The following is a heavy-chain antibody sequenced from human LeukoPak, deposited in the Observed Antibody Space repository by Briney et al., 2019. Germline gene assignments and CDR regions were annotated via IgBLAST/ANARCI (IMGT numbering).Heavy chain of an antibody. Sequence: GGSLRLSCAASEFTFSSYSMNWVRQAPGKGLEWVSSISGDSSYIYYADSVKGRFTISRDNAKNSLFLQMNSLRAEDTAVYYCARDGSGSYYMMEPQFDYWGQGTLVTVSS. J-gene: IGHJ4*02. CDR3: ARDGSGSYYMMEPQFDY. CDR1: EFTFSSYS. CDR2: ISGDSSYI. V-gene: IGHV3-21*06. D-gene: IGHD3-10*01.